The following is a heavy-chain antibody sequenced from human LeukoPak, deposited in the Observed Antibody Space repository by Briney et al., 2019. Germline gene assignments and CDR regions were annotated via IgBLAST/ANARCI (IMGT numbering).Heavy chain of an antibody. Sequence: PGGSLRLSCAASGFTFSSYGMHWVRQAPGKGLEWVAFIRYDGSNKYYADSVKGRFTISRDNSKNTLYLQMNSLRAEDTAVYYCAKGSVNYDILTGSYFDYWGQGTLVTVSS. CDR1: GFTFSSYG. D-gene: IGHD3-9*01. V-gene: IGHV3-30*02. J-gene: IGHJ4*02. CDR3: AKGSVNYDILTGSYFDY. CDR2: IRYDGSNK.